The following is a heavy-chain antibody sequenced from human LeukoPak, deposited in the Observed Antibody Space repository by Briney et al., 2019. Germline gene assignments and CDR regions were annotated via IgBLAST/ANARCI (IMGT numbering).Heavy chain of an antibody. CDR1: GFTFSSYA. D-gene: IGHD3-9*01. CDR2: ISYDGSNK. V-gene: IGHV3-30-3*01. J-gene: IGHJ4*02. Sequence: PGGSLRLSCAASGFTFSSYAMHWVRQAPGKGLEWVAVISYDGSNKYYADSVKGRFTISRDNSKNTLYLQMNSLRAEDTAVYYCARAGDYDILTGYPYWGQGTLVTVSS. CDR3: ARAGDYDILTGYPY.